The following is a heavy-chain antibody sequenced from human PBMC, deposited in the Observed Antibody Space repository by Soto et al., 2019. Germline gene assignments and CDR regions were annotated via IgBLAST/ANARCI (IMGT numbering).Heavy chain of an antibody. Sequence: SGPTLVNPTQTLTLTCTFSGFSLSTSGVGVGWIRQPPGKALEWLALIYWNHDKRYSPSLKSTLTITTDTSKNQLAPTMTNMDPVDTDTYYGAHSMGFAAPYYYYYGMDVWAQGS. D-gene: IGHD3-10*01. CDR2: IYWNHDK. J-gene: IGHJ6*02. V-gene: IGHV2-5*01. CDR3: AHSMGFAAPYYYYYGMDV. CDR1: GFSLSTSGVG.